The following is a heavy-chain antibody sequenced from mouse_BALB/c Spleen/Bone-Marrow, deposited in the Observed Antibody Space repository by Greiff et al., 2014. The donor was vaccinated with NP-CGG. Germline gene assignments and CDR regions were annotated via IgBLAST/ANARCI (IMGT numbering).Heavy chain of an antibody. CDR3: ARSLYDGYFSWFAY. CDR2: IDPANGNT. CDR1: GFNNKDTY. D-gene: IGHD2-3*01. V-gene: IGHV14-3*02. J-gene: IGHJ3*01. Sequence: EVQLQQSGAELVKPGASVKLSCTASGFNNKDTYMHWVKQRPEQGLEWIGRIDPANGNTKYDPKFQGKATITADTSSNTAYLQLSSLTSEDTAVYYCARSLYDGYFSWFAYWGQGTLVTVSA.